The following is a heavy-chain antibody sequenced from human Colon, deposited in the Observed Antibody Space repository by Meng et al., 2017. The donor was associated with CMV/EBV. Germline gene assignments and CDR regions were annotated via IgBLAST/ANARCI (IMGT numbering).Heavy chain of an antibody. V-gene: IGHV3-48*03. CDR3: ARDSLKSSPFGDFDY. CDR2: ITNRGGTI. CDR1: GFTFSSYE. J-gene: IGHJ4*02. Sequence: GESLKISCVASGFTFSSYEMNWVRQAPGKGLEWVAYITNRGGTIYYADSVKGRFTISRDNAKKVLFLQMNSLRAEDTAVYYCARDSLKSSPFGDFDYWGQGTPVTVSS. D-gene: IGHD3-10*01.